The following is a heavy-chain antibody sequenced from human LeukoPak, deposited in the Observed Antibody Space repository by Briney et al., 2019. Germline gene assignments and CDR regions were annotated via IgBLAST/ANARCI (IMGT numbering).Heavy chain of an antibody. V-gene: IGHV1-46*01. J-gene: IGHJ4*02. CDR3: ARGGTPWYYFDY. D-gene: IGHD1-1*01. Sequence: GASVKVSCKASGYTFTSYYMHWVRQAPGQGLEWMGIINPSGVSTSYAQKFQGRVTMTRDMSTSTVYMELSSLRSEDTAVYYCARGGTPWYYFDYWGQGTLVTVSS. CDR1: GYTFTSYY. CDR2: INPSGVST.